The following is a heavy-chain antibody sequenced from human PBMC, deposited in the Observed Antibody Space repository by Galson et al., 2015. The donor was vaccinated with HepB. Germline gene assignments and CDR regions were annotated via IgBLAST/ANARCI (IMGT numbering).Heavy chain of an antibody. CDR3: ARAIAAAGQDIYYYYYMDV. D-gene: IGHD6-13*01. CDR2: MNPNSGNT. J-gene: IGHJ6*03. Sequence: CTASGYTFTSYDINWVRQATGQGLEWMGWMNPNSGNTGYAQKFQGRVTMTRNTSISTAYMELSSLRSEDTAVYYCARAIAAAGQDIYYYYYMDVWGKGTTVTVSS. V-gene: IGHV1-8*01. CDR1: GYTFTSYD.